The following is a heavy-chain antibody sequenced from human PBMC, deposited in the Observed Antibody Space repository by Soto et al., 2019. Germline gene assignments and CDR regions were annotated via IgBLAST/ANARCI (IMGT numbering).Heavy chain of an antibody. D-gene: IGHD3-10*01. CDR3: ARDKTSGMVRGVRSNWFDP. J-gene: IGHJ5*02. V-gene: IGHV1-2*02. Sequence: ASVKVSCKASGYTFTGYYMHWVRQAPGQGLEWMGWINPNSGGTNYAQKFQGRVTMTRDTSISTAYMELSRLRSDDTAVYYCARDKTSGMVRGVRSNWFDPWGQGPLVTV. CDR2: INPNSGGT. CDR1: GYTFTGYY.